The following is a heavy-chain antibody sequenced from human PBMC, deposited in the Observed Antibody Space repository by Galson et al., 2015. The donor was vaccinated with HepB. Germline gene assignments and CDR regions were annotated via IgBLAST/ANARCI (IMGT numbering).Heavy chain of an antibody. J-gene: IGHJ6*02. CDR2: ISSDGSDT. CDR1: GFLFSGHS. CDR3: ERGPLYHSGLDV. D-gene: IGHD1-26*01. Sequence: SLRLSCAASGFLFSGHSMHWVRLVPGKGLVWVSRISSDGSDTTYADSVKGRFTISRDNAKTAVYLQMNSLRGDDTAVYYCERGPLYHSGLDVWGQGTTVTVSS. V-gene: IGHV3-74*03.